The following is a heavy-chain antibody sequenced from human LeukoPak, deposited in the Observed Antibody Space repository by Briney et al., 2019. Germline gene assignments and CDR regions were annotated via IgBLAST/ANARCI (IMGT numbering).Heavy chain of an antibody. J-gene: IGHJ4*02. Sequence: GGSLRLSCAASGFTFSTYTMNWVRQAPGKGLEWVSSISDGGSYIYYADSVKGRFTISRDNAKNSLYLQMNSLRGEDTAVYYCARGSNWYNWGQGTLVTVSS. CDR2: ISDGGSYI. D-gene: IGHD6-13*01. CDR3: ARGSNWYN. CDR1: GFTFSTYT. V-gene: IGHV3-21*01.